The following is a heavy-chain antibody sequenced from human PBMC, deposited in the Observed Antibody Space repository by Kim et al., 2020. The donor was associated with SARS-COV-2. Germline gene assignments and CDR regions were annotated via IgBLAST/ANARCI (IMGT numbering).Heavy chain of an antibody. J-gene: IGHJ4*02. CDR3: ARRAYDGTYYYFDY. V-gene: IGHV3-74*01. Sequence: ADAVKRRFTISRDNAKNWLYLQMNILRAEDTAVYYCARRAYDGTYYYFDYWGQGALVTVSS. D-gene: IGHD3-22*01.